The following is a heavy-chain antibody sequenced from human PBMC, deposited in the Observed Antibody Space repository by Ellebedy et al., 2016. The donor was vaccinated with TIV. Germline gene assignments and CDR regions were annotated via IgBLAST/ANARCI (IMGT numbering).Heavy chain of an antibody. Sequence: GESLKISCAASGFTFSGYAINWVRQAPGKGLEWISAITTSGGSTYYADSVEDRFTISRDNSKNTLYLQMNSLSAEDTAVYYCAVRSDWDFGCYWGQGTLVTVSS. CDR2: ITTSGGST. CDR3: AVRSDWDFGCY. J-gene: IGHJ4*02. CDR1: GFTFSGYA. D-gene: IGHD3-16*01. V-gene: IGHV3-23*01.